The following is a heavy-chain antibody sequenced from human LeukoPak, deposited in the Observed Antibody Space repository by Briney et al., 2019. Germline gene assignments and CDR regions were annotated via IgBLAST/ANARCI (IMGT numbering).Heavy chain of an antibody. J-gene: IGHJ4*02. CDR1: GYTFISYG. Sequence: ASVKVSCKASGYTFISYGISWVRQAPGQGLEWMGWISAYNGNTNYAQKLQGRVTMTTDTSTSTAYMELRSLRSDDTAVYYCARLAYCGGDCSENFFDYWGQGTLVTVSS. V-gene: IGHV1-18*01. CDR3: ARLAYCGGDCSENFFDY. D-gene: IGHD2-21*02. CDR2: ISAYNGNT.